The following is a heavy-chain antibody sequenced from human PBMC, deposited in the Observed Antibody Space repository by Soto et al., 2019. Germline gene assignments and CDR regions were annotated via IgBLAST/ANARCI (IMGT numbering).Heavy chain of an antibody. D-gene: IGHD5-12*01. CDR1: GGSISSFGYY. CDR3: ARREGSGYDYGWFDP. CDR2: IDYSGTT. J-gene: IGHJ5*02. V-gene: IGHV4-39*01. Sequence: SETLSLTCTVSGGSISSFGYYWGRIRQSPGKGLEWIGSIDYSGTTYHNLSLKSRVTISVDLSKNQVSLQLTSVTATDTAVYYCARREGSGYDYGWFDPWGQGTLVTVSS.